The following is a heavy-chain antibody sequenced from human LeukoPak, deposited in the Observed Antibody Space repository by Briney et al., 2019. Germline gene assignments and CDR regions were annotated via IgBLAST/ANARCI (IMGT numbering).Heavy chain of an antibody. V-gene: IGHV1-2*02. Sequence: ASVKVSCKASGYTFTGYYMHWVRQAPGQGLEWMGWINPNSGGTNYAQKFQGRVTMTRDTSISTAYMELSRLRSDDTAVYYCARGLPPEGYSSGWFKSWGQGTLVTVSS. CDR3: ARGLPPEGYSSGWFKS. D-gene: IGHD6-19*01. CDR2: INPNSGGT. CDR1: GYTFTGYY. J-gene: IGHJ5*01.